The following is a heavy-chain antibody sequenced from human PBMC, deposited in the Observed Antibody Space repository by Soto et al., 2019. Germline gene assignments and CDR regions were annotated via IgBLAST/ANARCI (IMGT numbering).Heavy chain of an antibody. CDR3: ARHVNPWAQGAFDI. V-gene: IGHV4-39*01. Sequence: QLQLQESGTGLVKPSETLSLTCTVSGGSISSSSYYWGWIRQPPGKGLEWIGNIYYSGSTYYNPSLKSRVTISVDTSKNQFSLKLSSVTAADTAVHYCARHVNPWAQGAFDIWGQGTMVTVSS. CDR2: IYYSGST. J-gene: IGHJ3*02. CDR1: GGSISSSSYY. D-gene: IGHD7-27*01.